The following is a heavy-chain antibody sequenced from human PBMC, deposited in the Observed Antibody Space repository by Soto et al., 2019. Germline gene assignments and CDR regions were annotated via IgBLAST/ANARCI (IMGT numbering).Heavy chain of an antibody. D-gene: IGHD1-26*01. J-gene: IGHJ4*02. CDR2: AHHSGRT. CDR3: AISEATGLDY. CDR1: GGSMSSSNW. V-gene: IGHV4-4*02. Sequence: QVQLQESGPGLVKPSGTLSLTCTVSGGSMSSSNWWNWVRQSPGKGLEWIGEAHHSGRTNYNPSLRRRVTISVAPSQYDFSLKLSSVTAADTVVYYCAISEATGLDYWGQGTLVTVSS.